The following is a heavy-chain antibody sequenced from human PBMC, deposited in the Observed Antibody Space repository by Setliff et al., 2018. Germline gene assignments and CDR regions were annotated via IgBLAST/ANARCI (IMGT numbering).Heavy chain of an antibody. Sequence: SETLSLTCNVFGGSISSYSWSWIRQAPGKGLEWIGYLYYSGNTNYNPSLKSRVTISGDTSQNYFSLKLTSVTEADTAVYYCARDGLGALSLRSMDVWGKGTTVTVSS. D-gene: IGHD3-3*01. V-gene: IGHV4-59*01. CDR3: ARDGLGALSLRSMDV. CDR2: LYYSGNT. CDR1: GGSISSYS. J-gene: IGHJ6*04.